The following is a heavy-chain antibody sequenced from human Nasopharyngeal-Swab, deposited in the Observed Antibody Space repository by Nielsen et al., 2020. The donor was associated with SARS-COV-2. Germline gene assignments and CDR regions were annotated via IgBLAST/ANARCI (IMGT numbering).Heavy chain of an antibody. CDR2: IIPIFGAA. D-gene: IGHD3-9*01. CDR1: GGTFSSYA. V-gene: IGHV1-69*13. Sequence: SVKVSCKASGGTFSSYAISWVRQAPGQGLEWMGGIIPIFGAANYAQKFQGRVTITADESTSTAYMELSSLRSEDTAVYYCARGPGFDWSFQFDYWGQGTLVTVSS. J-gene: IGHJ4*02. CDR3: ARGPGFDWSFQFDY.